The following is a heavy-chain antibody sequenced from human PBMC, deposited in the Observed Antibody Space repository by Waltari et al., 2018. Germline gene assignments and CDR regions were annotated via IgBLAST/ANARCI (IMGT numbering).Heavy chain of an antibody. CDR2: IIPIFGTA. CDR3: ARSPSYYYDSSGSYSDY. CDR1: GGTFSSYA. V-gene: IGHV1-69*08. J-gene: IGHJ4*02. Sequence: QVQLVQSGAEVKKPGSSVKVSCKASGGTFSSYAISWVRQAPGQGLEWMGRIIPIFGTANYAQKFQGRVTITADKSTSTAYMELSSLRSEDTAVYYCARSPSYYYDSSGSYSDYWGQGTLVTVSS. D-gene: IGHD3-22*01.